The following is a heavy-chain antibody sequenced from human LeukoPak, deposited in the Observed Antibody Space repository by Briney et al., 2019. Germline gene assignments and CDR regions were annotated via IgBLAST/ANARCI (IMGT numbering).Heavy chain of an antibody. D-gene: IGHD2-15*01. Sequence: SETLSLTCTVSGGSISSYYWSWIRQPPGKGLEWIGEINHSGSTNYNPSLKSRVTISVDTSKNQFSLKLSSVTAADTAVYYCASPGYGDAFDIWGQGTMVTVSS. V-gene: IGHV4-34*01. J-gene: IGHJ3*02. CDR1: GGSISSYY. CDR2: INHSGST. CDR3: ASPGYGDAFDI.